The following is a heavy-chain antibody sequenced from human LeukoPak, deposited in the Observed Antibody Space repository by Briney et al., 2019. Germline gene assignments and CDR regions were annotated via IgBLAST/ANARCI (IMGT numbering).Heavy chain of an antibody. D-gene: IGHD6-6*01. Sequence: SETLSLTCAVYGGSFSGYYWSWIRQPPRKGLEWIGEINHSGSTNYNPSLKSRVTISVDTSKNQFSLKLSSVTAADTAVYYCARSSGSNAFDIWGQGTMVTVSS. CDR1: GGSFSGYY. V-gene: IGHV4-34*01. CDR3: ARSSGSNAFDI. J-gene: IGHJ3*02. CDR2: INHSGST.